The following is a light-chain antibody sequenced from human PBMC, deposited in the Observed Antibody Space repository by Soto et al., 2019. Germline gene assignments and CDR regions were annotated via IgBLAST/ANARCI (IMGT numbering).Light chain of an antibody. CDR2: EVS. CDR1: SSDVGGYNY. Sequence: QSVLTQPASVSGSPGQSITISCTGTSSDVGGYNYVSWYQQHPGKAPKLMIYEVSNRPSGVSNRLSGSKSGNTASLTISGLQAEDEADYYCAAWDDSLNGFVFGTGTKVTVL. CDR3: AAWDDSLNGFV. J-gene: IGLJ1*01. V-gene: IGLV2-14*01.